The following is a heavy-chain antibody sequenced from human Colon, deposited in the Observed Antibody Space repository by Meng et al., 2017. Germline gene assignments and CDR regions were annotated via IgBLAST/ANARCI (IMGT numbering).Heavy chain of an antibody. Sequence: GGSLRLSCAASGFTFSDWARSWVRQTPAKGLEWVSAISGSPDYTYYRDSVKGPFIISRDNAKNMFDLQMNNLRGDDTAIYYGAKEALNTGCRLNWFDSWGQGARVT. CDR3: AKEALNTGCRLNWFDS. D-gene: IGHD6-19*01. V-gene: IGHV3-23*01. CDR1: GFTFSDWA. J-gene: IGHJ5*01. CDR2: ISGSPDYT.